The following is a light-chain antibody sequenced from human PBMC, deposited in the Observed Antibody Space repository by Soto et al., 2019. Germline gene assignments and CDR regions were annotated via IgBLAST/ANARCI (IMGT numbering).Light chain of an antibody. CDR1: QSISTY. Sequence: DIQMTQSPSSLSASVGDRVTITCRASQSISTYVNWYQQKPGKAPILLIYGAYTLQSGVSSRFRGSGSGTGFTLTISSLQPEDFATYYGQQSYNHPRTFGQGTKVEIK. V-gene: IGKV1-39*01. CDR3: QQSYNHPRT. CDR2: GAY. J-gene: IGKJ1*01.